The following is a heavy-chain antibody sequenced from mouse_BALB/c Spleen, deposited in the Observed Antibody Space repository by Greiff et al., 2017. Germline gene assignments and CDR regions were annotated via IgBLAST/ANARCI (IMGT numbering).Heavy chain of an antibody. CDR3: ARTLLLRGAMDY. CDR1: GYSITSDYA. V-gene: IGHV3-2*02. D-gene: IGHD1-1*01. Sequence: EVQRVESGPGLVKPSQSLSLTCTVTGYSITSDYAWNWIRQFPGNKLEWMGYISYSGSTSYNPSLKSRISITRDTSKNQFFLQLNSVTTEDTATYYCARTLLLRGAMDYWGQGTSVTVSS. CDR2: ISYSGST. J-gene: IGHJ4*01.